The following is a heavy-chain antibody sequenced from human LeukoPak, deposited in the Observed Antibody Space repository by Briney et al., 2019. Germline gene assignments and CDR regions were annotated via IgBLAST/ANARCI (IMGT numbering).Heavy chain of an antibody. Sequence: PGGSLRLSCAASGFTFSSYSMNWVRQAPGKGLEWVSGISRSGNSTYYADSVKGRFTISRDISKNTLYLQMNSLRAEDTAAYYCTKHKTTTVRLNYFDYWGQGTLVTVSS. D-gene: IGHD1-14*01. CDR2: ISRSGNST. J-gene: IGHJ4*02. V-gene: IGHV3-23*01. CDR1: GFTFSSYS. CDR3: TKHKTTTVRLNYFDY.